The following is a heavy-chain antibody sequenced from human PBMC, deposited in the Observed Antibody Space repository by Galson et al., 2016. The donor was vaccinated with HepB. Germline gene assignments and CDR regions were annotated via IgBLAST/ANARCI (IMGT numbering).Heavy chain of an antibody. V-gene: IGHV5-10-1*01. J-gene: IGHJ6*02. CDR1: GYSFTSYW. CDR3: ASEFYYSGSGSEHPPSYAMDV. Sequence: QSGAEVKKPGESLRISCKGSGYSFTSYWISWVRQMPGKGLEWVGRIDPSDSYSDYSPSFQGHVTISADKSIRTAYLQWSSLKASDTAMYYCASEFYYSGSGSEHPPSYAMDVWGQGTTVTVSS. D-gene: IGHD3-10*01. CDR2: IDPSDSYS.